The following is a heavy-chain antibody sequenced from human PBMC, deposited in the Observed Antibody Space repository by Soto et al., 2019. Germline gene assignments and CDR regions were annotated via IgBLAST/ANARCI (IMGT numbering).Heavy chain of an antibody. CDR1: GVTFDDYA. V-gene: IGHV3-9*01. CDR3: AKETQAHLGTGGFDP. D-gene: IGHD7-27*01. J-gene: IGHJ5*02. CDR2: VNWNSETI. Sequence: PGGSLRLSCVVSGVTFDDYAIHWVRQAPGKGLEWVSGVNWNSETIVYADSVKGRFTIARDNAKNSLYLQLNSLRPDDTALYYCAKETQAHLGTGGFDPWGLGTLVTV.